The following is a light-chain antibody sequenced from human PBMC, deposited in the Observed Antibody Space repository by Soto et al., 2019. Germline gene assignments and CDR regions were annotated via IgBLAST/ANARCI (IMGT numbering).Light chain of an antibody. J-gene: IGKJ4*01. CDR3: EQYDMGTMA. Sequence: SAHCPSVRERSTITCQASDDIINSLNWYQQKPGKAPKLLIHDASILQTGVPTRFSASGSGGDFTFAILILQPEDIATYLREQYDMGTMAIGGGTKVDIK. CDR2: DAS. CDR1: DDIINS. V-gene: IGKV1-33*01.